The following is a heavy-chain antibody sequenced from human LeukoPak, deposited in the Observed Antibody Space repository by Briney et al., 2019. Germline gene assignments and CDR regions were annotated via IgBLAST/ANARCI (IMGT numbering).Heavy chain of an antibody. V-gene: IGHV1-18*04. CDR2: ISAYSGNP. CDR1: GYTFTSYY. J-gene: IGHJ6*02. Sequence: ASVKVSCKASGYTFTSYYMHWVRQAPGQGLEWVGWISAYSGNPHYAENTQGRVTMTTDTSTNTAYMEVRSLRYDDTAVYYCARERSDYYAMDVWGQGTTVIVSS. CDR3: ARERSDYYAMDV. D-gene: IGHD1-26*01.